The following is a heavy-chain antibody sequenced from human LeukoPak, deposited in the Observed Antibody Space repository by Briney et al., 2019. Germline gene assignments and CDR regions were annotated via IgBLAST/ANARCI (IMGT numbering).Heavy chain of an antibody. J-gene: IGHJ3*02. CDR1: GGTFSSYA. V-gene: IGHV1-69*01. Sequence: SVKVSCRASGGTFSSYAISWVRQAPAQGLEWMGGIIPIFCTSNYAQKLQGRVTITADESTSTAYMALSSLRSQDTAVYYCARDRHVAFLYGRRADDAFDIWGQGTMVTVSS. CDR3: ARDRHVAFLYGRRADDAFDI. D-gene: IGHD4-17*01. CDR2: IIPIFCTS.